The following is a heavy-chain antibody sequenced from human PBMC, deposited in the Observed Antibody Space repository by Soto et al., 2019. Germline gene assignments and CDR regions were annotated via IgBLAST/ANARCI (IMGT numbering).Heavy chain of an antibody. Sequence: QLQLQESGSGLVKPSQTLSLTCADSDGSISSGGYSWSWIRQPPGKGLEWIGYIYHSGSTYYNPSLKSRVTISVDRSKNQFSLKLSSVTAADTAVYYCSRGPPFLPWGQGTLVTVSS. CDR2: IYHSGST. J-gene: IGHJ5*02. D-gene: IGHD3-3*02. V-gene: IGHV4-30-2*01. CDR1: DGSISSGGYS. CDR3: SRGPPFLP.